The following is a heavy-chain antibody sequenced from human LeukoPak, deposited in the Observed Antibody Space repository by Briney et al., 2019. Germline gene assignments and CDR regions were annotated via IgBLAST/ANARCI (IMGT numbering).Heavy chain of an antibody. CDR2: IIPIFGTA. J-gene: IGHJ4*02. D-gene: IGHD6-6*01. V-gene: IGHV1-69*13. CDR3: ASKGMAARPYFDY. CDR1: GGTFSSYA. Sequence: SVKVSCKASGGTFSSYAISWVRQAPGQGLEWMGGIIPIFGTANYAQKFQGRVTITADESTSTAYMELSSLRSEDTAVYYCASKGMAARPYFDYWGQGTLVTVSS.